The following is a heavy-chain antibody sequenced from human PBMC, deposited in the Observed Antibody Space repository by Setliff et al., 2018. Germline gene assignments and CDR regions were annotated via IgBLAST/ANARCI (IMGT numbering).Heavy chain of an antibody. CDR2: INPSGGLT. J-gene: IGHJ3*02. Sequence: ASVQVSCKASGHILTNYYMHWVRQAPRQGLEWMGIINPSGGLTRYARKFQGRVTMTRDTSTSTVYMEVISLRSEDTAVYFYARDRFYNSWSGASITAPHDAFDIWGQGTMVTVSS. D-gene: IGHD3-3*01. V-gene: IGHV1-46*03. CDR3: ARDRFYNSWSGASITAPHDAFDI. CDR1: GHILTNYY.